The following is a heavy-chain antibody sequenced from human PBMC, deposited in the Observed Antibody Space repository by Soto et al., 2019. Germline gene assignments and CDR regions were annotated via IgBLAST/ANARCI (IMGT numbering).Heavy chain of an antibody. D-gene: IGHD6-19*01. Sequence: EVQLVESGGGLVQPGGSLRLSCAASGFTFSSYEMNWVRQAPGKGLEWVSYISSSGSTIYYADSVKGRFTISRDNAKNSLYLQMNSLRAEDTAVYYCARGRIAVAGVSGMDVWGQGTTVTVSS. J-gene: IGHJ6*02. CDR3: ARGRIAVAGVSGMDV. CDR2: ISSSGSTI. V-gene: IGHV3-48*03. CDR1: GFTFSSYE.